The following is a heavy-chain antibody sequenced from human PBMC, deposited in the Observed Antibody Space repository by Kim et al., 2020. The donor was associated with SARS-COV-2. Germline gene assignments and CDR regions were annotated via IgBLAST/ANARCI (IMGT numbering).Heavy chain of an antibody. V-gene: IGHV3-30*18. CDR2: ISYDGSNK. D-gene: IGHD3-10*01. CDR1: GFTFSSYG. Sequence: GGSLRLSCAASGFTFSSYGMHWVRQAPGKGLEWVAVISYDGSNKYYADSVKGRFTISRDNSKNTLYLQMNSLRAEDTAVYYCAKGAYGSGSYGGWFDPWGQGTLVTVSS. CDR3: AKGAYGSGSYGGWFDP. J-gene: IGHJ5*02.